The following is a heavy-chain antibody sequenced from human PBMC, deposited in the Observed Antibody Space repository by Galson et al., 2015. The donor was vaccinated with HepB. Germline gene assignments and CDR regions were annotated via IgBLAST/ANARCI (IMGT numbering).Heavy chain of an antibody. Sequence: QSGAEVKKPGESLTISCKSSGYIFTNYWIGWVRQMPGKGLEWMGFIYPDGSDTRYSPSFQGQVTISAGKAISPAYLQWSSLKASDTAIYYCARLYRYFDWLLPYFDYWGQGTLVTVSS. CDR1: GYIFTNYW. D-gene: IGHD3-9*01. J-gene: IGHJ4*02. CDR3: ARLYRYFDWLLPYFDY. CDR2: IYPDGSDT. V-gene: IGHV5-51*03.